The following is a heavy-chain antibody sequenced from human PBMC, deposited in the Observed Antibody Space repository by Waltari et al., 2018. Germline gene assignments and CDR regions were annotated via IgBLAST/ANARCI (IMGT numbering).Heavy chain of an antibody. CDR1: GGTFSSYT. CDR3: AGVPAAIPYYYYYGMDV. J-gene: IGHJ6*02. Sequence: QVQLVQSGAEVKKPGSSVKVSCKASGGTFSSYTISWVRQAPGQGLEWMGRIIPSLGIANYAQKFQGRVTITADKSTSTAYMELSSLRSEDTAVYYCAGVPAAIPYYYYYGMDVWGQGTTVTVSS. D-gene: IGHD2-2*01. CDR2: IIPSLGIA. V-gene: IGHV1-69*02.